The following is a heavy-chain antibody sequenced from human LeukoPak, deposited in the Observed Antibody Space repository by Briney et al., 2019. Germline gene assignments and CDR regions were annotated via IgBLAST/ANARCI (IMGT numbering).Heavy chain of an antibody. J-gene: IGHJ4*02. D-gene: IGHD3-10*01. CDR1: GFTFSSYA. CDR3: AKDRFGGSFDY. V-gene: IGHV3-23*01. CDR2: LTGSGGDT. Sequence: PGGSLRLSCAASGFTFSSYAMHWVRQAPGKGLEWVSTLTGSGGDTYYADSVKGRFTISRDNSKNTLYLQMNSLRAEDTAVYYCAKDRFGGSFDYWGQGTLVTVSS.